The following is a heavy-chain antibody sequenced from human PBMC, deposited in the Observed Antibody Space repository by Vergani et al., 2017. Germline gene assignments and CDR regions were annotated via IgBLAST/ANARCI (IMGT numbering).Heavy chain of an antibody. J-gene: IGHJ4*02. D-gene: IGHD2-2*01. V-gene: IGHV4-34*01. CDR3: ARSRGYCSSTSCLFDY. CDR2: INHSGST. Sequence: QVQLQQWGAGLLKPSETLSLTCAVYGGSFSGYYWSWIRQPPGKGLEWIGEINHSGSTNYNPSLKSRVTISVDTSKNQFSLKLSSVTAADTAVYYCARSRGYCSSTSCLFDYWGQGTLVTVSS. CDR1: GGSFSGYY.